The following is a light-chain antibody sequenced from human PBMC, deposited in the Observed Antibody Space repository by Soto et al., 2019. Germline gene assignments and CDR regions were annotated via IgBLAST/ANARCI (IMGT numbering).Light chain of an antibody. CDR3: QQRSNWPPLT. Sequence: EIVLTQSPATLSLSPGERATLSCRASPSISNSLVWYQQKPGQAPRLLIYDASNRATGIPARFSGSGSGTDVTLTISSLEPEDFAIYYCQQRSNWPPLTFGGGTKVEIK. CDR1: PSISNS. CDR2: DAS. V-gene: IGKV3-11*01. J-gene: IGKJ4*01.